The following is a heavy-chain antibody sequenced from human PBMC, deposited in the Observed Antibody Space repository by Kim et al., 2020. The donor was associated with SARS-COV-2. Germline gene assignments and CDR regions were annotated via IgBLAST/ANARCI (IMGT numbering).Heavy chain of an antibody. CDR3: ARDLRGYCSGGSCGGIFYY. J-gene: IGHJ4*02. D-gene: IGHD2-15*01. V-gene: IGHV3-11*06. Sequence: GRFTISRDNAKNSLYLQMNSLRAEDTAVYYCARDLRGYCSGGSCGGIFYYWGQGTLVTVSS.